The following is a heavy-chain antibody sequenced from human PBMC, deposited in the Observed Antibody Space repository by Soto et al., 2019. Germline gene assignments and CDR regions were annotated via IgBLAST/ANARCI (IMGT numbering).Heavy chain of an antibody. CDR2: IYYSGST. J-gene: IGHJ4*02. CDR3: ARHERIVGATTLFDY. D-gene: IGHD1-26*01. CDR1: GGSISSYY. Sequence: SETLSLTCTVSGGSISSYYWSWIRQPPGKGLEWIGYIYYSGSTNYNPSLKSRVTISVDTSKNQFSLKLSSVTAADTAVYYCARHERIVGATTLFDYWGQGTLVTVSS. V-gene: IGHV4-59*08.